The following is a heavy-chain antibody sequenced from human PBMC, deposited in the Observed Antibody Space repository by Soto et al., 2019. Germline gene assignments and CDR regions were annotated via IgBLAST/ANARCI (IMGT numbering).Heavy chain of an antibody. V-gene: IGHV3-9*01. J-gene: IGHJ4*02. CDR2: ISWNSGSI. Sequence: GGSLRLSCAASGFTFDDYAMHWVRQAPGKGLEWVSGISWNSGSIGYADSVKGRFTISRDNAKNSLYLQMNSLRAEDTALYYCAKDPTPYYYDSSSDYWGQGTLVTVSS. CDR3: AKDPTPYYYDSSSDY. D-gene: IGHD3-22*01. CDR1: GFTFDDYA.